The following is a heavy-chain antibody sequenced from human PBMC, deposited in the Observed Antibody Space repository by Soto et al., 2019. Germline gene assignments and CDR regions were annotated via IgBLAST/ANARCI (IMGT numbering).Heavy chain of an antibody. J-gene: IGHJ3*02. D-gene: IGHD4-17*01. CDR3: ARSRNVAEFNDYGGNYHGFDI. CDR2: IIPMFGTP. CDR1: GGSVNSHA. Sequence: QVQLEQSAAEVKKAGSTVKVSCKAFGGSVNSHAISWVRQAPGQGLEWMGGIIPMFGTPAYAQRFQAGVTISADESTSTVYLDLSSLRSEDTAMYYCARSRNVAEFNDYGGNYHGFDIWGQGTMVSVSS. V-gene: IGHV1-69*01.